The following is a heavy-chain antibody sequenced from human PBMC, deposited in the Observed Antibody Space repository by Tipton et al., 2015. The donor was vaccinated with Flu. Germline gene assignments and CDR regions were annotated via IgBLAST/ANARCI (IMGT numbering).Heavy chain of an antibody. V-gene: IGHV4-39*01. CDR1: GGSISSSSYY. Sequence: GLVKPSETLSLTCTVSGGSISSSSYYWGWIRQPPGKGLEWIGSIYYSGSTYYNPSLKSRVTISVDTSKNQFSLKLSSVTAADTAVYYCASIGSYYYDSSGYLTYFDYWGQGTLVTVSS. CDR3: ASIGSYYYDSSGYLTYFDY. D-gene: IGHD3-22*01. J-gene: IGHJ4*02. CDR2: IYYSGST.